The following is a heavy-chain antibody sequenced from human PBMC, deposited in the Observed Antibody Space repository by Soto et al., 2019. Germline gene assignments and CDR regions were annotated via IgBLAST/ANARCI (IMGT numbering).Heavy chain of an antibody. CDR3: ARDAGGYCSGGSCPFSGGGYYIDY. J-gene: IGHJ4*02. CDR2: ISYDGSNK. Sequence: PGGSLRLSCAASGFTFSSYAMHWVRQAPGKGLEWVAVISYDGSNKYYADSVKGRFTISRDNSKNTLYLQMNSLRAEDTAVYYCARDAGGYCSGGSCPFSGGGYYIDYWGQGTLVTVSS. V-gene: IGHV3-30-3*01. CDR1: GFTFSSYA. D-gene: IGHD2-15*01.